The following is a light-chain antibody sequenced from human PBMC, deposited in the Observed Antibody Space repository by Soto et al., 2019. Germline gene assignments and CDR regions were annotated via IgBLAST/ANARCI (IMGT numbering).Light chain of an antibody. J-gene: IGKJ3*01. V-gene: IGKV3-11*01. Sequence: EIVLTQSPATLSLSPGERVTLSCRASQDVNTYLAWYQQKPGQPPRLLIYDASNRATGIPARFSGSGSGTDFTLTISSLEPEDFAVYYCQQRSNWPRFTFGPGTKVDIK. CDR1: QDVNTY. CDR2: DAS. CDR3: QQRSNWPRFT.